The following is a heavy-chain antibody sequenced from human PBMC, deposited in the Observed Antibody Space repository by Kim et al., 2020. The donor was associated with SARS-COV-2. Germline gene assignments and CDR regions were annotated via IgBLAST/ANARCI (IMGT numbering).Heavy chain of an antibody. V-gene: IGHV4-31*03. D-gene: IGHD1-20*01. J-gene: IGHJ6*02. Sequence: SETLSLTCTVSGGSISSGGYYWSWIRQHPGKGLEWIGYIYYSGSTYYNPSLKSRVTISVDTSKNQFSLKLSSVTAADTAVYYCARDHAPRNWNYSGMDVWGQGTTVTVSS. CDR1: GGSISSGGYY. CDR3: ARDHAPRNWNYSGMDV. CDR2: IYYSGST.